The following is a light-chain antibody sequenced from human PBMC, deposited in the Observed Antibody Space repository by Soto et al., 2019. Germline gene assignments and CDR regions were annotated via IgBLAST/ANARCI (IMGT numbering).Light chain of an antibody. CDR2: GAS. J-gene: IGKJ1*01. Sequence: EIVMTQSPVTLSVSPGERATLSCRASQSVSSNLAWFQQKPGQAPRLLIYGASTRAIGTPAKFGGSGSGTEFTLTIGGLQSEDFAVYYCQQYNNWPRTFGQGTKVDIK. CDR3: QQYNNWPRT. CDR1: QSVSSN. V-gene: IGKV3-15*01.